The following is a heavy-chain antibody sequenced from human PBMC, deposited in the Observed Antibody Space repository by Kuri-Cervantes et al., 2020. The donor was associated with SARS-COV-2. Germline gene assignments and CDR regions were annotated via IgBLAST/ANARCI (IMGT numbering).Heavy chain of an antibody. CDR3: ATPGHGPTVVDYGVGSFPFDY. CDR1: GESFSGYY. J-gene: IGHJ4*02. Sequence: SQTLSLTCAVYGESFSGYYWSWIRQSPGKGLEWIGESKHSEDTYNYKPSLKSRVTISLDTSKNQFSLKLSSVTAADTAIYYCATPGHGPTVVDYGVGSFPFDYWGQGTLVTVSS. CDR2: SKHSEDT. V-gene: IGHV4-34*01. D-gene: IGHD3-10*01.